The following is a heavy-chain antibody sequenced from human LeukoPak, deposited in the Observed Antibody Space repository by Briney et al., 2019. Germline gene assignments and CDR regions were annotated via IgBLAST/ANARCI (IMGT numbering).Heavy chain of an antibody. CDR1: GFPFSNYA. Sequence: GGSLRLSCAASGFPFSNYAMSWVRQAPGKGLEWVSGISGGGGSTYYADSVKGRFTISRDNSKNTLYLQMDSLRAEDTALYYCAKGSGINHYHWIDPWGQGTLVTVSS. CDR2: ISGGGGST. D-gene: IGHD1-14*01. J-gene: IGHJ5*02. V-gene: IGHV3-23*01. CDR3: AKGSGINHYHWIDP.